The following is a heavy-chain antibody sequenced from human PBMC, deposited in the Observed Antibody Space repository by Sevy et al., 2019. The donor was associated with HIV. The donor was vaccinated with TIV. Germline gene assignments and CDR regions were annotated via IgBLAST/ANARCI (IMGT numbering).Heavy chain of an antibody. CDR1: GGSFSGYY. CDR2: INHSGST. J-gene: IGHJ4*02. D-gene: IGHD6-13*01. Sequence: SETLSLTCAVYGGSFSGYYWSWIRQPPGKGLEWIGEINHSGSTNYNPSLKSRVTISVDTSKNQFSLKLSSVTAADTAVYYCASRTGRRGTIAAAGTYYFHYWGQGTLVTVSS. V-gene: IGHV4-34*01. CDR3: ASRTGRRGTIAAAGTYYFHY.